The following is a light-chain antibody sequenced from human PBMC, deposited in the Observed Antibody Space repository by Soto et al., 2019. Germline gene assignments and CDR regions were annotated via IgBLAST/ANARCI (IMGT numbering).Light chain of an antibody. CDR1: VSNIGAGYE. CDR3: QSYDSSLSGSGV. V-gene: IGLV1-40*01. Sequence: QSVLTQPPSVSGVPGQRVTISCTGSVSNIGAGYEVHWYQQLPGTAPKLLISGHNNRPSGVPDRFFGSKSGTSASLTITGLQAEDEADYFCQSYDSSLSGSGVFGGGTKLTVL. CDR2: GHN. J-gene: IGLJ3*02.